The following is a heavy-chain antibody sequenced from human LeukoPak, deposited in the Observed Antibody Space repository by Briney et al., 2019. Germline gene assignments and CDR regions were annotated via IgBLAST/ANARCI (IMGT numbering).Heavy chain of an antibody. Sequence: GGSLRLSCAASGFIFTDYNMNWVRQAPGKGLEWVSYISSGSSTIYYADSVKGRFTISRDNSKNTLYLQMNSLRAEDTAVYYCAKPAADYGEPFDYWGQGTLVTVSS. V-gene: IGHV3-48*01. J-gene: IGHJ4*02. D-gene: IGHD4-17*01. CDR3: AKPAADYGEPFDY. CDR2: ISSGSSTI. CDR1: GFIFTDYN.